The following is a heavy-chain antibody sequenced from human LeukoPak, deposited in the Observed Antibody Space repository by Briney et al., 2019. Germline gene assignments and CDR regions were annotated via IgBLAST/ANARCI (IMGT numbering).Heavy chain of an antibody. CDR1: GYTFTSYA. Sequence: ASVKVSCKASGYTFTSYAMNWVRQTPGQGLEWMRWINTNTGNPTYAQGFTGRFVFSLDTSVSTAYIQISSLKTEDTAVYFCARSQTYGDHPPFDYWGQGTLVTVSS. D-gene: IGHD4-17*01. J-gene: IGHJ4*02. V-gene: IGHV7-4-1*02. CDR3: ARSQTYGDHPPFDY. CDR2: INTNTGNP.